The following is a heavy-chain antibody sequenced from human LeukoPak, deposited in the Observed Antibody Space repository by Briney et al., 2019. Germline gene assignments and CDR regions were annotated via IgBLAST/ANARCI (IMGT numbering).Heavy chain of an antibody. Sequence: GGSLRLSCAASGFTFSSYGMHWVRQAPGKGLEWVAVISYDGSNKYHAGSVKGRFTISRDNSKNTLYLQMNSLRAEDTAVYYCARDVSMGYYYGMDVWGLGTTVTVSS. CDR3: ARDVSMGYYYGMDV. J-gene: IGHJ6*02. CDR1: GFTFSSYG. CDR2: ISYDGSNK. D-gene: IGHD2/OR15-2a*01. V-gene: IGHV3-30*03.